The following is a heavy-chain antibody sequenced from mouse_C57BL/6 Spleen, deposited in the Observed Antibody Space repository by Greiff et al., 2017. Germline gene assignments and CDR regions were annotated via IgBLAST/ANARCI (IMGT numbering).Heavy chain of an antibody. V-gene: IGHV1-64*01. CDR2: IHPNSGST. CDR1: GYTFTSYW. J-gene: IGHJ2*01. CDR3: ARDLAYYFDY. Sequence: QVQLQQPGAELVKPGASVKLSCKASGYTFTSYWMHWVKQRPGQGLEWIGMIHPNSGSTNYNEKFKSKATLTVDKSSSTAYMQLSSLTSEDSAVDYCARDLAYYFDYWGQGTTLTVSS.